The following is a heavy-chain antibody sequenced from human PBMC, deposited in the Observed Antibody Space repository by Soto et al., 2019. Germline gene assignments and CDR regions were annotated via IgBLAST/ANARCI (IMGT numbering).Heavy chain of an antibody. CDR3: ARDHDTHVLPGGWIDP. CDR2: IYYSGST. Sequence: SETLSLTCTVSGGSISSGDYYWSWIRQPPGKGLEWIGYIYYSGSTYYNPSLKSRVTISVDTSKNQFSPKPGAVTPAATAAYYCARDHDTHVLPGGWIDPWGQGTLVTVSS. CDR1: GGSISSGDYY. J-gene: IGHJ5*02. D-gene: IGHD3-9*01. V-gene: IGHV4-30-4*01.